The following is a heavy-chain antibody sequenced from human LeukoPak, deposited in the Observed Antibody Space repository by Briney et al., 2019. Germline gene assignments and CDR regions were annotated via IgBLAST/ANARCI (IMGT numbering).Heavy chain of an antibody. V-gene: IGHV3-23*01. Sequence: GGSLRLSCAASGFTFSSYAMSWVRQAPGKGLEWVSAISGSGGSTYYADSVKGRFTISRDNSKNTLYLQMNSLRAEDTAVYYCARPPYSSVGFDPWGQGTLVTVSS. CDR3: ARPPYSSVGFDP. J-gene: IGHJ5*02. D-gene: IGHD6-25*01. CDR2: ISGSGGST. CDR1: GFTFSSYA.